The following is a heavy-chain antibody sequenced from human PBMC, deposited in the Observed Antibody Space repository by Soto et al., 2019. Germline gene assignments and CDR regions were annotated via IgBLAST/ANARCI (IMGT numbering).Heavy chain of an antibody. D-gene: IGHD4-17*01. CDR2: MYHSGST. CDR3: ARFVEGDYFAFDI. J-gene: IGHJ3*02. Sequence: SETLSLTCAVSGYSISSGYYWGWIRQPPGKGLEWIGSMYHSGSTYYNPSLKSRVTISVDTSKNQFSLKLSSVTAADTAVYYCARFVEGDYFAFDIWGQGTMVTVSS. CDR1: GYSISSGYY. V-gene: IGHV4-38-2*01.